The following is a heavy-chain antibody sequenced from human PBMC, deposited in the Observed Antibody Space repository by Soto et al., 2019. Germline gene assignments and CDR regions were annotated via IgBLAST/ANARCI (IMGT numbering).Heavy chain of an antibody. CDR3: AREKGIYYDSSGYTPVNWFDP. D-gene: IGHD3-22*01. CDR1: GGTFSSYA. V-gene: IGHV1-69*13. Sequence: SVKVSCKASGGTFSSYAISWVRQAPGQGLEWMGGIIPIFGTANYAQKFQGRVTITADESTSTAYMELSSLRSEDTAVYYCAREKGIYYDSSGYTPVNWFDPWGQGTLVTVSS. CDR2: IIPIFGTA. J-gene: IGHJ5*02.